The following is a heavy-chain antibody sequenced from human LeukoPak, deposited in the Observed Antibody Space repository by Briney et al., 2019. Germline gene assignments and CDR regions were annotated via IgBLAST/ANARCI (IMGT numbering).Heavy chain of an antibody. Sequence: LSLTCTVSGGSISSGGYYWSWIRQHPGKGLEWIGYIYYSGSTYYNPSLKSRVTISVDTSKNQFSLKLSSVTAADTAVYYCARVYYDILTGYSNWFDPWGQGTLVTVSS. CDR1: GGSISSGGYY. CDR2: IYYSGST. J-gene: IGHJ5*02. V-gene: IGHV4-31*03. D-gene: IGHD3-9*01. CDR3: ARVYYDILTGYSNWFDP.